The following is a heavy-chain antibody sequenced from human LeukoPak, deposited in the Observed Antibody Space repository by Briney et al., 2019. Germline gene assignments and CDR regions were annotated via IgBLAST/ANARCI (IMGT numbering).Heavy chain of an antibody. CDR1: GGSISSYY. CDR3: ASIGLLRGFDAFDI. D-gene: IGHD1-26*01. V-gene: IGHV4-59*01. CDR2: IYYSGST. Sequence: SETLSLTCTVSGGSISSYYLSWIRQPPGKGLEWIGYIYYSGSTNYNPSLKSRVTISVDTSKNQFSLKLSSVTAADTAVYYCASIGLLRGFDAFDIWGQGTMVTVSS. J-gene: IGHJ3*02.